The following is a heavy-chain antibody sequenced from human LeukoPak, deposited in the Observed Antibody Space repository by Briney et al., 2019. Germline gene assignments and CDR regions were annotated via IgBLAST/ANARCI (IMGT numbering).Heavy chain of an antibody. Sequence: GSXXXXYWSWSXXPPGEGLEWSGEINHSGGTNYNPSLKSRVTISVDTSKNQFSLKLSSVTAADTAVYYCARPYYGSGSYYFDYWGQGTLVTVS. J-gene: IGHJ4*02. V-gene: IGHV4-34*01. CDR1: GSXXXXY. CDR3: ARPYYGSGSYYFDY. CDR2: INHSGGT. D-gene: IGHD3-10*01.